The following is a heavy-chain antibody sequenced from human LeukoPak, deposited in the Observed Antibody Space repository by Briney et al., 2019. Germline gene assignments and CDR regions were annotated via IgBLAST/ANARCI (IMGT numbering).Heavy chain of an antibody. CDR3: AHREAVTATWDY. Sequence: SGPTLVNPTQTLTLTCSFSGFSLRIGGVGVGWIRQPPGKALEWLAHIYWDDDKRYSPSLKSRLTITKDTSKNQVVLTMTNMDPVDTATYYCAHREAVTATWDYWGQGTLVTVSS. D-gene: IGHD2-21*02. V-gene: IGHV2-5*02. J-gene: IGHJ4*02. CDR1: GFSLRIGGVG. CDR2: IYWDDDK.